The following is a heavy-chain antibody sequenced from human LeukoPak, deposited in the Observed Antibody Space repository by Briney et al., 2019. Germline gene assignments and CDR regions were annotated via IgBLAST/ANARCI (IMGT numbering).Heavy chain of an antibody. CDR2: INPNSGGT. V-gene: IGHV1-2*02. J-gene: IGHJ4*02. Sequence: GASVKVSCKASGYTFTGYYMHWVRQAPGQGLEWMGWINPNSGGTNYAQKFQGRVTMTRDTSISTAYMELSRLRSDDTAVYYCARAGGAMVRGVIITHYDYWGQGTLVTVSS. CDR1: GYTFTGYY. CDR3: ARAGGAMVRGVIITHYDY. D-gene: IGHD3-10*01.